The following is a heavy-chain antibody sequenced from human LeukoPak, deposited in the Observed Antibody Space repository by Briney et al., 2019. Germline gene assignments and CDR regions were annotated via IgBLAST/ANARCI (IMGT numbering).Heavy chain of an antibody. D-gene: IGHD1-26*01. V-gene: IGHV3-48*02. CDR2: ISSSSSSI. Sequence: GGSLRLSGAASGFTFSTFIMNWVRQAPGKRLEWVSYISSSSSSIYYADSVKGRFTISRDSAKNSLYLQMNGLRDEDTAVYYCARHLYRAFDYWGQGTLVTVSS. CDR1: GFTFSTFI. CDR3: ARHLYRAFDY. J-gene: IGHJ4*02.